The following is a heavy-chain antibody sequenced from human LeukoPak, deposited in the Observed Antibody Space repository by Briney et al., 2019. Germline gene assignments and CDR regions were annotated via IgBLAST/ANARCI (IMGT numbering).Heavy chain of an antibody. D-gene: IGHD3-10*01. J-gene: IGHJ6*04. CDR2: ISSSSYI. CDR3: ARDRVVRGVTSSSYYGMDV. CDR1: GFTFSSYS. Sequence: GGSLRLSCAASGFTFSSYSMNWVRQAPGKGLEWVPSISSSSYIYYADSVKGRFTISRDNAKNSLYLQMNSLRAEDTAVYYCARDRVVRGVTSSSYYGMDVWGKGTTVTVSS. V-gene: IGHV3-21*01.